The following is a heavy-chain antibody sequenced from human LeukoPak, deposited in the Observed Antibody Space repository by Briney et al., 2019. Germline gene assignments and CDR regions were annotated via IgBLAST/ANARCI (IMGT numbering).Heavy chain of an antibody. D-gene: IGHD2-8*01. CDR1: GVSISSSNSY. CDR2: IYYSGNT. Sequence: SETLSLTCTVSGVSISSSNSYWGWIRQPPGKGLEWIGSIYYSGNTYYNASLKSQVSISIDTSKNQFSLRLTSVTAADTAAYYCARGHFLHRSVLMVYAIGRLKYNWFDPWGQGTLVTVSS. J-gene: IGHJ5*02. V-gene: IGHV4-39*01. CDR3: ARGHFLHRSVLMVYAIGRLKYNWFDP.